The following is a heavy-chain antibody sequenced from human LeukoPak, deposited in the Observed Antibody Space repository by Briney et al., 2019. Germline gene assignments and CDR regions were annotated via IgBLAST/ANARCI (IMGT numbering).Heavy chain of an antibody. CDR3: ARVTYSSSWYWVPGFDP. D-gene: IGHD6-13*01. V-gene: IGHV1-18*01. Sequence: ASVKVSCKASGYTFTSYGISWVRQAPGQGLDGMGWISAYNGNTNYAQKLQGRVTMTKDTSTSTAYMELRSLRSDDTAVYYCARVTYSSSWYWVPGFDPWGQGTLVTVSS. J-gene: IGHJ5*02. CDR1: GYTFTSYG. CDR2: ISAYNGNT.